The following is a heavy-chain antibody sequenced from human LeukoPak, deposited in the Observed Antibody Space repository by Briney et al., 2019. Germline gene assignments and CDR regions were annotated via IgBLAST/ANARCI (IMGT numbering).Heavy chain of an antibody. Sequence: GGSLRLSCAASGFTFSSYSMNWVRQAPGKGLEWVSYISSSSSTIYYADSVKGRFTISRDNAKNSLYLQMNSLRAEDTAVYYCARARGYYDSSGYSHWGQGTLVTVSS. CDR3: ARARGYYDSSGYSH. V-gene: IGHV3-48*04. D-gene: IGHD3-22*01. CDR1: GFTFSSYS. CDR2: ISSSSSTI. J-gene: IGHJ4*02.